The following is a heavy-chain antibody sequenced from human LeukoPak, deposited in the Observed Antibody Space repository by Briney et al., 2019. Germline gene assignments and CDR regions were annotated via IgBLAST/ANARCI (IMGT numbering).Heavy chain of an antibody. CDR1: GGSITSSY. J-gene: IGHJ6*02. V-gene: IGHV4-59*01. D-gene: IGHD3-22*01. Sequence: SETLSLTCVVSGGSITSSYWNWIRLPPGKELEWIGHVPYSGRTNYNPSLNGRASISIDTSKTSFSLELSFVTAADTALYYCARDGHRGMIGTPGMDVWGQGTTVTVSS. CDR3: ARDGHRGMIGTPGMDV. CDR2: VPYSGRT.